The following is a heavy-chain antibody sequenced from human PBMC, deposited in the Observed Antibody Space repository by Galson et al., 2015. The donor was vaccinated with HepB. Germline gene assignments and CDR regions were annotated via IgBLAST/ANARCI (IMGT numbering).Heavy chain of an antibody. CDR3: ARGDYYDSWTSGDWFDS. Sequence: SLRLSCAASGFTFSTYSMNWVRQAPGKGLEWVSSISSYSSYIFYADSLKGRFTISRDNDKNTLYLQMNSLRAEDTAVYYCARGDYYDSWTSGDWFDSWGQRTLRTVSS. CDR2: ISSYSSYI. J-gene: IGHJ5*01. CDR1: GFTFSTYS. D-gene: IGHD3-10*01. V-gene: IGHV3-21*04.